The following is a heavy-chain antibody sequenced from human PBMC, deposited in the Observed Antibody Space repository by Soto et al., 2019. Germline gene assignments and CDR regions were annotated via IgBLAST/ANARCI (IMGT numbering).Heavy chain of an antibody. Sequence: QLQLQESGPGLVKPSETLSLTCTVSGGSIISSSYYWGWIRQPPGKGLEWIGSIYYSGSTYYNPSLKSRVAMAEATSMNRFSLKLTAVTAPVTAVYYCARQDIVLMVYAATHWFYAWGQGTLVSVSS. CDR1: GGSIISSSYY. CDR2: IYYSGST. D-gene: IGHD2-8*01. J-gene: IGHJ5*02. CDR3: ARQDIVLMVYAATHWFYA. V-gene: IGHV4-39*01.